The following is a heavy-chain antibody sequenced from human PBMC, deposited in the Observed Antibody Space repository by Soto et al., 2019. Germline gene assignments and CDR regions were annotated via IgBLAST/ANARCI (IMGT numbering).Heavy chain of an antibody. CDR2: FDPEDGET. V-gene: IGHV1-24*01. J-gene: IGHJ3*02. D-gene: IGHD1-1*01. CDR1: GCTLTELS. CDR3: ATDSHWNDIPAFDI. Sequence: ASAKVSCKVSGCTLTELSMHWVRQAPGKGLEWMGGFDPEDGETIYAQKFQGRVTMTEDTSTDTAYMELSSLRSEDTAVYYCATDSHWNDIPAFDIWGQGTMVNVSS.